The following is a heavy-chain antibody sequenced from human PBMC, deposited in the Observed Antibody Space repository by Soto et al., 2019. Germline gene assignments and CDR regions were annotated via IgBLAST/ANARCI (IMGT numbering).Heavy chain of an antibody. CDR2: INSDGSST. Sequence: GGSLRLSCAASGFTFSSYWMHWVRQAPGKGLVWVSRINSDGSSTSYADSVKGRFTISRDNAKNTLYLQMNSLRAEDTAVYYCARRVREDCTNGVCFGYYYMDVWGKGTTVTVSS. J-gene: IGHJ6*03. D-gene: IGHD2-8*01. CDR1: GFTFSSYW. V-gene: IGHV3-74*01. CDR3: ARRVREDCTNGVCFGYYYMDV.